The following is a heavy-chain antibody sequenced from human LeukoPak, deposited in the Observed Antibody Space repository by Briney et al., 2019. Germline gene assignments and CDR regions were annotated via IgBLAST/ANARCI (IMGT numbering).Heavy chain of an antibody. CDR1: GGSFSGYY. Sequence: PSETLSLTCAVYGGSFSGYYWSWIRQPPGKGLEWIGEINHSGSTNYNPSLKSRVTISVDTSKNQFSLKLSSVTAADTAVYYCASPDTYIAAAGTGKRCFAKWGQGTLVTVSS. J-gene: IGHJ4*02. CDR3: ASPDTYIAAAGTGKRCFAK. D-gene: IGHD6-13*01. CDR2: INHSGST. V-gene: IGHV4-34*01.